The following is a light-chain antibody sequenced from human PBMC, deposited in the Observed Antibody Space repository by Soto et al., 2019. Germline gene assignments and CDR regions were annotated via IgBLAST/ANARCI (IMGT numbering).Light chain of an antibody. V-gene: IGLV1-40*01. CDR1: SSNIGAGYG. Sequence: QSVLTQPPSVSGAPGQRVTISCTGSSSNIGAGYGVHWYQQLPGAAPKLLIYGNSNRPSGVPDRFSGSQSDTSASLAITGLQAEDEADYYCQTADTSLIVVFGGGTKLTVL. J-gene: IGLJ2*01. CDR3: QTADTSLIVV. CDR2: GNS.